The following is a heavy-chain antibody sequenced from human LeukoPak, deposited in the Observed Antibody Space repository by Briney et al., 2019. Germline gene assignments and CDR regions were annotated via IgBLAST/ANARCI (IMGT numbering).Heavy chain of an antibody. D-gene: IGHD3-10*01. CDR1: GGSISSGGYY. Sequence: SQTLSLTCTVSGGSISSGGYYWSWIRQPPGKGLEWIGYIYHSGSTYYNPSLKSRVTISVDRSKNQFSLKLSSVTAADTAVYYCARPAYYYGSGSYYQAHINDYWGQGTLVTVSP. J-gene: IGHJ4*02. CDR2: IYHSGST. CDR3: ARPAYYYGSGSYYQAHINDY. V-gene: IGHV4-30-2*01.